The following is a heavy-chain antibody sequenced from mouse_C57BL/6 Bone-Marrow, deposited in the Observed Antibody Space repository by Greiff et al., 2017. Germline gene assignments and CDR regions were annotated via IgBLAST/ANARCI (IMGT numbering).Heavy chain of an antibody. D-gene: IGHD2-14*01. J-gene: IGHJ2*01. V-gene: IGHV1-64*01. CDR2: IHPYSGST. CDR1: GYTFTSYW. Sequence: QVQLQQPGAELVKPGASVKLSCKASGYTFTSYWMHWVKQRPGQGLEWIGMIHPYSGSTNYNEKFKSKATLTIDKSSSTAYMQLSSLPSEDSAVYCCAKNRMGGYWGQGTTLTVSS. CDR3: AKNRMGGY.